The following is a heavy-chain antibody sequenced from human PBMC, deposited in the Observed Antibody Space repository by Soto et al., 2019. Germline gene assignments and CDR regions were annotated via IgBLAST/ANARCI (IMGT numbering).Heavy chain of an antibody. CDR2: IKQDGSEK. D-gene: IGHD2-15*01. Sequence: PGGSLRLSCAASGFTFSSYWMSWVRQAPGKGLEWVANIKQDGSEKYYVDSVKGRFTIPRDNAKNSLYLQMNSLRAEDTAVYYCAREELGYCSGGSCSPWFDPWGQGTLVTVSS. CDR3: AREELGYCSGGSCSPWFDP. V-gene: IGHV3-7*03. J-gene: IGHJ5*02. CDR1: GFTFSSYW.